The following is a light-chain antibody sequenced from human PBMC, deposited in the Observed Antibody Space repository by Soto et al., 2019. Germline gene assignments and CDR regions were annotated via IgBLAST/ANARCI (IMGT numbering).Light chain of an antibody. V-gene: IGKV3-20*01. CDR2: GAS. J-gene: IGKJ1*01. CDR3: QQYNRYSPWT. Sequence: IVLTQSPATLSLSPGERATLSCRASQSVRSSYLAWFQQKPGQAPRLLMYGASSRATGIPDRFSGSGSGTDFTLTISSLQPDDFATYYCQQYNRYSPWTFGQGTKVDIK. CDR1: QSVRSSY.